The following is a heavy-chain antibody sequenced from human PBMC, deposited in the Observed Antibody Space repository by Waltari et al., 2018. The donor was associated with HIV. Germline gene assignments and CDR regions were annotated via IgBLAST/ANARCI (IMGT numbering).Heavy chain of an antibody. CDR3: GRSCSAGSCYGVDY. CDR1: GGSISSTNYY. CDR2: IYYSGST. J-gene: IGHJ4*02. V-gene: IGHV4-39*07. D-gene: IGHD2-15*01. Sequence: QLQLQESGPGLVKPSETLSLTCTVSGGSISSTNYYWDWIRQPPGKGLEWIGSIYYSGSTYYNVSLKSRVTISVDTSKNQFSLKLNSVTATDTAVYYCGRSCSAGSCYGVDYWGQGTLVTVSS.